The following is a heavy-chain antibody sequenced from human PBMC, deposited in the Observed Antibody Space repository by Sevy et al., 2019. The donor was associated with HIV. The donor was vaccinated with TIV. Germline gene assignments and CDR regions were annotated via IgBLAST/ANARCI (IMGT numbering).Heavy chain of an antibody. D-gene: IGHD5-12*01. J-gene: IGHJ6*02. CDR2: ISSSTI. CDR3: AREGGYTDQGMDV. V-gene: IGHV3-48*01. CDR1: GFTFNIFS. Sequence: GGSLRLSCAASGFTFNIFSINWVRQAPGKGLEWVSYISSSTIYDEDSVKGRFTISRDNAKNSLSLQMNSLRAEDTAVYYCAREGGYTDQGMDVWGQGTTVTVSS.